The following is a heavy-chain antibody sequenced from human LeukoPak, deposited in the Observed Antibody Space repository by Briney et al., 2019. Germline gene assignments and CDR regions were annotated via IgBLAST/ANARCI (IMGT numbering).Heavy chain of an antibody. CDR1: GFTVSSNY. V-gene: IGHV3-53*01. CDR2: IYSGGST. Sequence: PGGSLRLSCAASGFTVSSNYMSWVRQAPGKGLEWVSIIYSGGSTFYADSVKGRFTISRDNSKNTLYLQMNSLRAEDTAVYYCAKGPVDIRRGWFDPWGQGTLVTVSS. CDR3: AKGPVDIRRGWFDP. J-gene: IGHJ5*02. D-gene: IGHD5-12*01.